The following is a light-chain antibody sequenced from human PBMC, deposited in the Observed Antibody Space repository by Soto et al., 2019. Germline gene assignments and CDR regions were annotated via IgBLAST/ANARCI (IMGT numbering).Light chain of an antibody. CDR3: HQRSNWPPDT. V-gene: IGKV3D-20*02. CDR1: QSVSTNS. Sequence: IGLSQSPGTLSLSPGERTTLSCRASQSVSTNSLAWYQQRPGQAPRPLIYGASSRATGIPDRFSGSGSGTDFTLTISSLEPEDFAVYYCHQRSNWPPDTFGQGTRLEI. CDR2: GAS. J-gene: IGKJ5*01.